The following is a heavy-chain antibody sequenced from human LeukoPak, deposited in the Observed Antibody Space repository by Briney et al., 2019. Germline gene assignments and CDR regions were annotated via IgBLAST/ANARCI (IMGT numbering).Heavy chain of an antibody. CDR2: INPNSGGT. J-gene: IGHJ4*02. V-gene: IGHV1-2*02. CDR1: GYTFTGHY. CDR3: ARDDCSGGSCYSEFDY. Sequence: ASVKVSCKASGYTFTGHYMHWVRQAPGQGLEWMGWINPNSGGTNYAQKFQSRVTMTRDTSISTAYMELSRLRSDDTAVYYCARDDCSGGSCYSEFDYWGQGTLVTVSS. D-gene: IGHD2-15*01.